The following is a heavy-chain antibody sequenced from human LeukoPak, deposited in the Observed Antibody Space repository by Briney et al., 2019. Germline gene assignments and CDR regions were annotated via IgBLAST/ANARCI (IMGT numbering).Heavy chain of an antibody. CDR3: ARDRGYYGSGSYWA. Sequence: PGRSLRLSCAASGFTFSSYAMHWVRQAPGKGLECVSDISYDGSNNYYADSVKGRFTISRDNSKNTLYLQMNSLRAEDTAVYYCARDRGYYGSGSYWAWGQGTLVTVSS. CDR2: ISYDGSNN. J-gene: IGHJ5*02. CDR1: GFTFSSYA. D-gene: IGHD3-10*01. V-gene: IGHV3-30-3*01.